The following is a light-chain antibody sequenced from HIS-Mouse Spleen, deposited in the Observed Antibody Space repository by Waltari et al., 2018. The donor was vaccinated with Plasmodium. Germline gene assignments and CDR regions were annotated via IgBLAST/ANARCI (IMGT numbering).Light chain of an antibody. CDR3: SSYAGSNNLV. CDR2: EVS. Sequence: QSALTRPPSASGSPGQSVTISCTGTSSDVGGYNYVSWYQQHPGKAPKLMIYEVSKRPSGFPDRFSGSKSGNTASLTVSGLQAEDEADYYCSSYAGSNNLVFGGGTKLTVL. V-gene: IGLV2-8*01. J-gene: IGLJ2*01. CDR1: SSDVGGYNY.